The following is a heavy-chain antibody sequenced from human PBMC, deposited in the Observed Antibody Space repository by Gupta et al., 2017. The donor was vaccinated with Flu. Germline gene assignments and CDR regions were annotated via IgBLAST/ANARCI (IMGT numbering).Heavy chain of an antibody. J-gene: IGHJ4*02. Sequence: EVQLLESGGGLVQPGGSLRLSCAASGFTFSSYAMGWVRQAPGKGLEWVSAISGSGGRTYYADAVKGRFTISRDNSKNTLYLQMKSVRAEDTAVYYCAKRFGHYSGRYLDYGGQGTIVTVSS. CDR3: AKRFGHYSGRYLDY. CDR2: ISGSGGRT. CDR1: GFTFSSYA. D-gene: IGHD1-26*01. V-gene: IGHV3-23*01.